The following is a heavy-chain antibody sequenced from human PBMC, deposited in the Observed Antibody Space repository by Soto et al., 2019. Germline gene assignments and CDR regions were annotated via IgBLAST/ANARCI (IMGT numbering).Heavy chain of an antibody. V-gene: IGHV4-34*01. J-gene: IGHJ3*01. Sequence: QVQLQQWGAGLLKPSETLSLNCAVLGGSFTDYDWTWVRQSPGRGLEWIGEVSQSGRITYNPSLKGRFTISRGTAKNHFSPRLTAVAAGDTGRNYFAGYSSALVAFGGWGHGTGVTVSS. D-gene: IGHD3-10*01. CDR3: AGYSSALVAFGG. CDR1: GGSFTDYD. CDR2: VSQSGRI.